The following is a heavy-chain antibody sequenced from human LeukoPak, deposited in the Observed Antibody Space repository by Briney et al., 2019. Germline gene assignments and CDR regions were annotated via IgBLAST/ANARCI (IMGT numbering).Heavy chain of an antibody. CDR1: GLTFSSYE. CDR3: ARDRLEDGYFFDY. D-gene: IGHD3-10*01. V-gene: IGHV3-48*03. CDR2: ISGIGSTI. J-gene: IGHJ4*02. Sequence: PGGSLRLSCAASGLTFSSYEMNWVRQAPGKGLEWVSYISGIGSTIYYADSVKGRFTISRDNAKNSLYLQMDSLRAEDTAVYYCARDRLEDGYFFDYWGQGTLGTVSS.